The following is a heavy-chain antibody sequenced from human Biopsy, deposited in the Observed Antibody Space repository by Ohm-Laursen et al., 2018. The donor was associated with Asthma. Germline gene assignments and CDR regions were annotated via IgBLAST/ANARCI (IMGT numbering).Heavy chain of an antibody. V-gene: IGHV3-48*02. CDR2: ISSSSTI. Sequence: SLRLSCAASGFTFSSYSMNWVRQAPGKGLEWVSYISSSSTIYYADSVKGRFTISRDNAKISLYLQMNSLRDEDTAVYYCARMITIFGVVSRGMDVWGQGTTVTVSS. D-gene: IGHD3-3*01. CDR1: GFTFSSYS. CDR3: ARMITIFGVVSRGMDV. J-gene: IGHJ6*02.